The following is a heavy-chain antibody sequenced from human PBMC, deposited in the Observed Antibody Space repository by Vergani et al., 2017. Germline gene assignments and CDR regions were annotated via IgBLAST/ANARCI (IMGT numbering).Heavy chain of an antibody. CDR3: AKAILASTMVRGVITSNYYGMDV. Sequence: QVQLVESGGGVVQPGGSLRLSCAASGFTFSSYGMHWVRQAPGKGLEWVAFIRYDGSNKYYADSVKGRFTISRDNYKNTLYLQMNSLRAEDTAVYYCAKAILASTMVRGVITSNYYGMDVWGQGTTVIVSS. D-gene: IGHD3-10*01. CDR1: GFTFSSYG. J-gene: IGHJ6*02. CDR2: IRYDGSNK. V-gene: IGHV3-30*02.